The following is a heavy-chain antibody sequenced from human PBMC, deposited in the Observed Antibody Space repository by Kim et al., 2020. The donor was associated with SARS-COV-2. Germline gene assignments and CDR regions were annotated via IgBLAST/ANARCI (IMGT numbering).Heavy chain of an antibody. J-gene: IGHJ6*02. CDR3: ARSQIGDDYGDYVNYYYGMDV. D-gene: IGHD4-17*01. Sequence: SVKVSCKASGGTFSSYAISWVRQAPGQGLEWMGGIIPIFGTANYAQKFQGRVTITADESTSTAYMELSSLRSEDTAVYYCARSQIGDDYGDYVNYYYGMDVWGQGTTVTVSS. CDR1: GGTFSSYA. CDR2: IIPIFGTA. V-gene: IGHV1-69*13.